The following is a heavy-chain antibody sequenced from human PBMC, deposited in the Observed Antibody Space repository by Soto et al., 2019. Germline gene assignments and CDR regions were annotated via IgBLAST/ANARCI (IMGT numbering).Heavy chain of an antibody. CDR2: ISGSGGST. CDR1: GFTFSSYA. D-gene: IGHD6-19*01. CDR3: AKCGEQWLVLPFNFDY. V-gene: IGHV3-23*01. Sequence: EVQLLESGGGLVQPGGSLRLSCAASGFTFSSYAMSWVRQAPGKGLEWVSAISGSGGSTYYADSVKGRFTISRDNSKNTLYLQMNSLRAEDTAVYYCAKCGEQWLVLPFNFDYWGQGTLVTVSS. J-gene: IGHJ4*02.